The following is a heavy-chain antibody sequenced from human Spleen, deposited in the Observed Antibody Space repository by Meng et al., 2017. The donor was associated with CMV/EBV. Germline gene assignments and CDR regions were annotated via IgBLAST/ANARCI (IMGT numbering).Heavy chain of an antibody. CDR2: IRFDGRNR. CDR3: GKAPGGASTGLDF. CDR1: GTDFKSHG. J-gene: IGHJ4*02. D-gene: IGHD3-10*01. Sequence: GESLKISCRVSGTDFKSHGMHWVRQAPGKGLEWVAFIRFDGRNRYYEESVKGRFTISRDNFRNRLFLQMDSLQTEDTAMYYCGKAPGGASTGLDFWGQGTLVTVSS. V-gene: IGHV3-30*02.